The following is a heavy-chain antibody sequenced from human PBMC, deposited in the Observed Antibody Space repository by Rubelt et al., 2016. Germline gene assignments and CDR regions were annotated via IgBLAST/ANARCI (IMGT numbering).Heavy chain of an antibody. CDR2: ISPSGGST. CDR3: ASRTVAHVEHYFGY. CDR1: GFTFSDYV. V-gene: IGHV3-23*04. Sequence: EVQLVESGGGLVQPGGSLRLSCGGSGFTFSDYVMTWVRQAPGKGLEWVSTISPSGGSTYYADSVKGRFTLSRDNSKSTLYLQMNSLRAEDTALYYCASRTVAHVEHYFGYWGQGTLVTVSS. D-gene: IGHD4-11*01. J-gene: IGHJ4*02.